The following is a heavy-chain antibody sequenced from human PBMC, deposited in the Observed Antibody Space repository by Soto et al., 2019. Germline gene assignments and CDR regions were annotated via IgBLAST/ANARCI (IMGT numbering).Heavy chain of an antibody. D-gene: IGHD2-2*01. J-gene: IGHJ6*02. Sequence: LRLSCAASGFTFSSYGMHWVRQAPGKGLEWVAVIWYDGSNKYYADSVKGRFTISRDNSKNTLYLQMNSLRAEDTAVYYCARGDDCISTSCFPSYYYYGMDVWGQGTTVTVSS. CDR2: IWYDGSNK. CDR3: ARGDDCISTSCFPSYYYYGMDV. V-gene: IGHV3-33*01. CDR1: GFTFSSYG.